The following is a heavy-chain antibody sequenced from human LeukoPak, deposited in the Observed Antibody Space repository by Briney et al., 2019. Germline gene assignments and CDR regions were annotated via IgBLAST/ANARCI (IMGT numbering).Heavy chain of an antibody. CDR1: GFTFSGST. D-gene: IGHD3-16*01. CDR3: TRGEVDLGDY. CDR2: IRSKANSYAT. J-gene: IGHJ4*02. Sequence: GGSLRPSCAASGFTFSGSTIHWVRQASGKGLEWLGRIRSKANSYATAYAASVIGRFTISRDDSKNTAYLQMNSLKSEDTAVYYCTRGEVDLGDYWGQGTLVTVSS. V-gene: IGHV3-73*01.